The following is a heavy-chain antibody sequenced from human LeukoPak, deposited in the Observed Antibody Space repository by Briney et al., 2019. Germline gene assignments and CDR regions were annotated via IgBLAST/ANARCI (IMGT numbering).Heavy chain of an antibody. CDR1: GFAFSSYA. D-gene: IGHD3-10*01. J-gene: IGHJ4*02. V-gene: IGHV3-23*01. Sequence: GGSLRLSCAASGFAFSSYAMSWVRQATGKGLEWVSAISASGGSTYYADSVKGRFTISRDNSHSTLYLQMNSLRAEDTAVFYCAKVGGVGEERERFYFDSWGQGTLITVSS. CDR2: ISASGGST. CDR3: AKVGGVGEERERFYFDS.